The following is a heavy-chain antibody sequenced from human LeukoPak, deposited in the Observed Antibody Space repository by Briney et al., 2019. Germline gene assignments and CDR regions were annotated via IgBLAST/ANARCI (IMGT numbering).Heavy chain of an antibody. J-gene: IGHJ3*02. CDR1: GGSFSGYY. Sequence: SETLSLTCAVYGGSFSGYYWSWIRQPPGKGLEWIGEINHCGSTNYNPSLKSRVTISVDTSKNQFSLKLSSVTAADTAVYYCARRPKGGSGSYYPVGAFDIWGQGTMVTASS. D-gene: IGHD3-10*01. V-gene: IGHV4-34*01. CDR3: ARRPKGGSGSYYPVGAFDI. CDR2: INHCGST.